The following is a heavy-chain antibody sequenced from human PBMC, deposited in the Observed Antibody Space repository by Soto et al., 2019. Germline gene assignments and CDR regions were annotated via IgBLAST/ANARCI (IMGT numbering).Heavy chain of an antibody. CDR1: GFTFSSYS. D-gene: IGHD6-13*01. CDR3: ARGRKSIAAAGHPPGY. CDR2: ISSSSSTI. J-gene: IGHJ4*02. V-gene: IGHV3-48*01. Sequence: EVQLVESGGGLVQPGGSLRLSCAASGFTFSSYSMNWVRQAPGKGLEWVSYISSSSSTIYYADSVKGRFTISRDNAKNSLYLQMNSLRAEDTAVYYCARGRKSIAAAGHPPGYWGQGTLVTVSS.